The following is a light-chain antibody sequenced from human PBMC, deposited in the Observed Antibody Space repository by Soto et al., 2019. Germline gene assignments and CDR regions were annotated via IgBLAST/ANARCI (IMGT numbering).Light chain of an antibody. Sequence: DIQMTQSPSSLSASVGDRVTITCRASQGISNYLAWYQQKPGKVPNLLIFAASTLQSGVPSRFSGSASGTEFTLTISILQPEDVATYYCQKYNSAPPLTFGGGTKIEIK. CDR2: AAS. J-gene: IGKJ4*01. V-gene: IGKV1-27*01. CDR3: QKYNSAPPLT. CDR1: QGISNY.